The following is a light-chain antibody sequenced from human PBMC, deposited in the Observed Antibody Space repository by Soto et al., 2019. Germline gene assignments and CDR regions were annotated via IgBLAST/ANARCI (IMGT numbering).Light chain of an antibody. CDR1: SSGVGGYNF. CDR3: SSYTSSTPLGYV. J-gene: IGLJ1*01. V-gene: IGLV2-14*01. Sequence: QSVLTQPASVSGSPGQSITISCTGTSSGVGGYNFVSWYQQHPGKAPKLMIYEVSNRPSGVSNRFSGSKSANTAPLTISGLQAEDEADYYCSSYTSSTPLGYVFGTGTKVTVL. CDR2: EVS.